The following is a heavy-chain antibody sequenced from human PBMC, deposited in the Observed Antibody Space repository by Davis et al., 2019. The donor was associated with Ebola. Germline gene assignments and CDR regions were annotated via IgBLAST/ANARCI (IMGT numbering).Heavy chain of an antibody. J-gene: IGHJ4*02. CDR2: INPNSGFT. CDR1: GYTFTSYG. D-gene: IGHD3-10*01. CDR3: ARGALWFGELLSYYFDY. Sequence: AASVKVSCKTSGYTFTSYGITWVRQAPGQGLEWVGRINPNSGFTDSAQRFQGRVSVTRDTSISTAFLEVSRLRSDGTVVYYCARGALWFGELLSYYFDYWGQGTLVTVSS. V-gene: IGHV1-2*05.